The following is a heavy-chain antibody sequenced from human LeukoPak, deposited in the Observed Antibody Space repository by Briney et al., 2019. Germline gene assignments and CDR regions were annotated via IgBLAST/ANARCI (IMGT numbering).Heavy chain of an antibody. Sequence: SETLSLTCAVYGGSFSGYYWSWIRQPPGKGLEWIGEINHSGSTNYNPSLKSRLTISPDTSKNQFSLKLSSVTAADTAVYYCARGRAYFDWGQGTLVTVSS. J-gene: IGHJ4*02. CDR3: ARGRAYFD. CDR1: GGSFSGYY. V-gene: IGHV4-34*01. CDR2: INHSGST. D-gene: IGHD3-9*01.